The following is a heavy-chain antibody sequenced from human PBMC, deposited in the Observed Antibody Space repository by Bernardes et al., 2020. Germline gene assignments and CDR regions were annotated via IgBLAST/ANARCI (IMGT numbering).Heavy chain of an antibody. CDR1: GFTFSSYS. Sequence: GGSLRLSCAASGFTFSSYSMNWVRQAPGKGLEWVSSISSSSSYIYYADSVKGRFTISRDNAKNSLYLQMNSLRAEDTAVYYCARDRSSGMIFGVNDYYYYGMDVWGQGTTVTVSS. J-gene: IGHJ6*02. V-gene: IGHV3-21*01. D-gene: IGHD3-3*01. CDR3: ARDRSSGMIFGVNDYYYYGMDV. CDR2: ISSSSSYI.